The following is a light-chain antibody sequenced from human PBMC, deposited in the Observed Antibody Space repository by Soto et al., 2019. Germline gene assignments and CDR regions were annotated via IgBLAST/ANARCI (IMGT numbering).Light chain of an antibody. Sequence: QSALTQPASLSGSPGQSMTISCSGTSSDIGAYNFVSWYQQHPGKAPKLMLYDVNIRPSGVSNRFSGSKSGNTASLTISGLEAEDEADYYCTSCTTSTTMIFGGGTKVTVL. CDR1: SSDIGAYNF. CDR2: DVN. V-gene: IGLV2-14*03. J-gene: IGLJ2*01. CDR3: TSCTTSTTMI.